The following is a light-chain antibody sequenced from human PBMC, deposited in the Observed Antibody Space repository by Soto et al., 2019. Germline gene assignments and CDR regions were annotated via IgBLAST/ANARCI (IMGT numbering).Light chain of an antibody. CDR1: SSDVGGYKY. CDR3: SSYTDSVV. J-gene: IGLJ2*01. V-gene: IGLV2-14*03. Sequence: QSALTQPASVSGSPGQSITISCTGTSSDVGGYKYVSWYQQHPGKAPKLMIYDVSNRPSGVSNRFSGSKSGSTASLTISGLQTEDEADYYCSSYTDSVVFGGGTKLTVL. CDR2: DVS.